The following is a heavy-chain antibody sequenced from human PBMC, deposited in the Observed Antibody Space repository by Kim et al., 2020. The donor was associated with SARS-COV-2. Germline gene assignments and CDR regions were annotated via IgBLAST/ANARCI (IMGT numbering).Heavy chain of an antibody. V-gene: IGHV1-46*01. D-gene: IGHD2-15*01. CDR2: INPSGGST. CDR3: ATHSDKGGYCSGGSCYSVDY. Sequence: ASVKVSCKASGYTFTSYYMHWVRQAPGQGLEWMGIINPSGGSTSYAQKFQGRVTMTRDTSTSTVYMELSSLRSEDTAVYYCATHSDKGGYCSGGSCYSVDYWGQGTLVTVSS. CDR1: GYTFTSYY. J-gene: IGHJ4*02.